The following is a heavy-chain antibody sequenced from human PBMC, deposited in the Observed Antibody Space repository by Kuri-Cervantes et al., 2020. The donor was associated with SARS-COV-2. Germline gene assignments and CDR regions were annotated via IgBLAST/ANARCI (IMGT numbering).Heavy chain of an antibody. CDR1: GFTFSSYS. CDR2: ISSSSSYI. CDR3: ARESYCGGRTCLLNTFDP. J-gene: IGHJ5*02. D-gene: IGHD2-15*01. Sequence: LSLTCAASGFTFSSYSMNWVRQAPGKGLEWVSSISSSSSYIYYADSVKGRFTISRDNAKNSLYLQMNSLRAEDTAVYYCARESYCGGRTCLLNTFDPWGQGTLVTVSS. V-gene: IGHV3-21*01.